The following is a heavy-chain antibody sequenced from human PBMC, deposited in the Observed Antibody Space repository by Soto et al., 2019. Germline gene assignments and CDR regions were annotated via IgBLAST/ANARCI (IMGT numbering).Heavy chain of an antibody. J-gene: IGHJ5*02. Sequence: QITLKESGPTLVKPTQPLTLTCTFSGFSLNTIGVGVGWIRQPPGKALEWLALIYWNDDKRYSPSLKSRLTITKYTSKNQVVLTMTNMDPVDTATYYCAHRQRPDCSSTSCSNWFDPWGQGTLVTVSS. CDR1: GFSLNTIGVG. CDR3: AHRQRPDCSSTSCSNWFDP. D-gene: IGHD2-2*01. V-gene: IGHV2-5*01. CDR2: IYWNDDK.